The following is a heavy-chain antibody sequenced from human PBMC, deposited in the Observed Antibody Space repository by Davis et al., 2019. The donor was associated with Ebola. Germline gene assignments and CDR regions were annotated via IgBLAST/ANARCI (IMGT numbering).Heavy chain of an antibody. D-gene: IGHD3-9*01. CDR2: ISSSSSYT. CDR3: ARYDILTGYYSYVY. J-gene: IGHJ4*02. CDR1: GFTFSDYY. Sequence: PGGSLRLSCAASGFTFSDYYMSWIRQAPGKGLEWVSYISSSSSYTNYADSVKGRFTISRDNAKNSLYLQMNSLRAEDTAVYYCARYDILTGYYSYVYWGQGTLVTVSS. V-gene: IGHV3-11*06.